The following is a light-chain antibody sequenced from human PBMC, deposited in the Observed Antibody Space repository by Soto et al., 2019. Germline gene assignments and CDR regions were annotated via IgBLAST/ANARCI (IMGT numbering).Light chain of an antibody. Sequence: EIVMSQSPATLSVSTGERATLSCRASQSVSSNLAWYQQKPCQAPRLLIYGASTRATGIPARFSGSGSGTEFTLTISRLEPEDFAVYYCQQFSSYPLTFGGGTKVDIK. CDR3: QQFSSYPLT. V-gene: IGKV3-15*01. CDR1: QSVSSN. J-gene: IGKJ4*01. CDR2: GAS.